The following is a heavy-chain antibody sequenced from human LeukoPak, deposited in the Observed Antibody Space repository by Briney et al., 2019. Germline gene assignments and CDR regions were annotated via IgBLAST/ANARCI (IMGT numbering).Heavy chain of an antibody. J-gene: IGHJ4*02. CDR1: GWSFGNDF. D-gene: IGHD3-10*01. CDR3: ARAHPKYYYGSGSYYNV. V-gene: IGHV4-34*01. Sequence: SETLSLTCGVYGWSFGNDFWTWIRQPPGKGLEWIGEINYSGSTNYNPSLKSRVTISVDTSKNQFSLKLSSVTAADTAVYYCARAHPKYYYGSGSYYNVWGQGTLVTVSS. CDR2: INYSGST.